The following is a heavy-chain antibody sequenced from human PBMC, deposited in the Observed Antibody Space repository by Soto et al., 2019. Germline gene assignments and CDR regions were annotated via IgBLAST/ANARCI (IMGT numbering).Heavy chain of an antibody. CDR1: GGTFNSYT. CDR2: VNPIVGMS. D-gene: IGHD3-10*01. V-gene: IGHV1-69*02. J-gene: IGHJ4*02. Sequence: QVQLVHSGAEVKKPGSSVKVSCPASGGTFNSYTINWVRQAPGQRPEWVGRVNPIVGMSSSASKFQGRVTLPADKSTSKAYMDLTGLKSEDTAVYYCATSYGSGSTHFDSWGQGTLVTVSS. CDR3: ATSYGSGSTHFDS.